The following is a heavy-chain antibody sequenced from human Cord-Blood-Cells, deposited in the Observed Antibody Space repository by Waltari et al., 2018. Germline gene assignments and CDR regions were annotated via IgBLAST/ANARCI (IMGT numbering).Heavy chain of an antibody. Sequence: QVKLAESGGGLVKPGGSLTLSCAASGCTCSDYYISWSRQAPGTGLGWAAEMSSSSRYKSDADSVTGRFTISRDNAKNSLYVQMNRLRAEDTALYYCARLGMEVQSFDSGGHGSLVTVSS. CDR3: ARLGMEVQSFDS. CDR1: GCTCSDYY. D-gene: IGHD7-27*01. CDR2: MSSSSRYK. V-gene: IGHV3-11*05. J-gene: IGHJ4*01.